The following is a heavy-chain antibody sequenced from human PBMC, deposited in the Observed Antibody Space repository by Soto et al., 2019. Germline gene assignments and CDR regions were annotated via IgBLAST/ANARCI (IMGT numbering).Heavy chain of an antibody. V-gene: IGHV3-15*05. Sequence: GGSLRLSCAASGFTFTDAWMSWVRQAPGKGLEWVGRIKSYNEGGTTDYAALVRGRFTISRDDSQKTLYLELYSLKAEDTAVYYCTTGESGSGTYYDAFHFWGQGTMVTVSS. CDR3: TTGESGSGTYYDAFHF. J-gene: IGHJ3*01. D-gene: IGHD3-10*01. CDR1: GFTFTDAW. CDR2: IKSYNEGGTT.